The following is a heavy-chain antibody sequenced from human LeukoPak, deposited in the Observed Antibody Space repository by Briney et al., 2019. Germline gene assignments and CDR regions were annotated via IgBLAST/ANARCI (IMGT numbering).Heavy chain of an antibody. CDR1: GYTFTGYY. Sequence: GASVKVSCKASGYTFTGYYMHWVRQAPGQGLEWMGWINPNSGGTNYAQKFQGWVTMTRDTSISTAYMELSRLRSDDTAVYYCARASRRDYGDYYYWGQGTLVTVSS. J-gene: IGHJ4*02. CDR3: ARASRRDYGDYYY. D-gene: IGHD4-17*01. CDR2: INPNSGGT. V-gene: IGHV1-2*04.